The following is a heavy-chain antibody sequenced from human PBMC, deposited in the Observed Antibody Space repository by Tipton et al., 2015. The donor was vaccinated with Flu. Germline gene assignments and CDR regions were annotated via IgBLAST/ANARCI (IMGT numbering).Heavy chain of an antibody. Sequence: SLRLSCSASGFTFSSYNMHWVRQAPGKGLEWVTGISYDGYSKYYLDSVKGRFTIARDNSKNTLYLQMSSLTIEDTAVYYCVGLYGLRAFDIWGQGTLLTVSS. CDR2: ISYDGYSK. D-gene: IGHD4-17*01. V-gene: IGHV3-30*03. CDR3: VGLYGLRAFDI. CDR1: GFTFSSYN. J-gene: IGHJ3*02.